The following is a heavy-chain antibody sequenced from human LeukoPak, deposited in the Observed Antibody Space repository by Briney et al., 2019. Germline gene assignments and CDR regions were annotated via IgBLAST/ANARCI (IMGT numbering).Heavy chain of an antibody. Sequence: GGSLRLSCAASGFTFSSYAITWVRQAPGKGLEWVSTVIDNGGFTYYADSVKGRFTISRDNPKNTLYLQMNNLRAEDTAVYYCAKEDKDYDTSSYYYVGASDMWGQGTMVTVSS. D-gene: IGHD3-22*01. V-gene: IGHV3-23*01. CDR1: GFTFSSYA. CDR2: VIDNGGFT. CDR3: AKEDKDYDTSSYYYVGASDM. J-gene: IGHJ3*02.